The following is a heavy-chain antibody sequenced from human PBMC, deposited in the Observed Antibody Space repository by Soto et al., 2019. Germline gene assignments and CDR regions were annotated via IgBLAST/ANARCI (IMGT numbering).Heavy chain of an antibody. Sequence: QVQLQESGPGLVKPSQSLSLTCTVSGGSISSGDYYWSWIRQPPGKGLEWIGYIYYSGSTHYNPSLKSRVTISVDTSKNQFSLKLSSVTAADTAVYYCARERPDGARLDPWGQGTLVTVSS. CDR2: IYYSGST. J-gene: IGHJ5*02. V-gene: IGHV4-30-4*01. CDR1: GGSISSGDYY. D-gene: IGHD6-6*01. CDR3: ARERPDGARLDP.